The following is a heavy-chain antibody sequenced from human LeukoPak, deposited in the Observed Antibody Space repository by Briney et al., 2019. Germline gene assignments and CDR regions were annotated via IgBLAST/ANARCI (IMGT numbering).Heavy chain of an antibody. CDR3: ARGARYFDWLLDY. CDR2: IWYDGSNK. Sequence: GRSLRFSCAASGFTFSSYGMHWVRQAPGKGLEWVAVIWYDGSNKYYADSVKGRFTISRDNSKNTLYLQMNSLRAEDTAVYYCARGARYFDWLLDYWGQGTLVTVSS. CDR1: GFTFSSYG. V-gene: IGHV3-33*01. D-gene: IGHD3-9*01. J-gene: IGHJ4*02.